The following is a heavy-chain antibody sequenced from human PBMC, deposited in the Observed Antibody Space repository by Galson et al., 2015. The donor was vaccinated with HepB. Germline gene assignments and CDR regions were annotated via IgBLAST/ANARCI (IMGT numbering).Heavy chain of an antibody. V-gene: IGHV7-4-1*02. CDR2: INTNTGNP. CDR3: ARDRVLRYFDWLSPRRSRFDP. Sequence: SVKVSCKASGYTFTSYAMNWVRQAPGQGLEWMGWINTNTGNPTYAQGFTGRFVFSLDTSVSTAYLQISSLKAEDTAVYYCARDRVLRYFDWLSPRRSRFDPWGQGTLVTVPS. D-gene: IGHD3-9*01. J-gene: IGHJ5*02. CDR1: GYTFTSYA.